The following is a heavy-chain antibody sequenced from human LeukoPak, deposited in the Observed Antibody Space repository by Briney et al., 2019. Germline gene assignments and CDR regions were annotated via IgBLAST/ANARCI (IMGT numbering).Heavy chain of an antibody. CDR1: GDTFNSYG. Sequence: ASVKVSCKTSGDTFNSYGISWVRQAPGQGLEWMGGIIPISGAPEYAQKFQGRVTIITDESTSTAYMELSSLTSDDTAVYYCARETGTVPFHNVLTGRQDYYFYYMDVWGTGTTVTVSS. CDR3: ARETGTVPFHNVLTGRQDYYFYYMDV. V-gene: IGHV1-69*05. J-gene: IGHJ6*03. CDR2: IIPISGAP. D-gene: IGHD3-9*01.